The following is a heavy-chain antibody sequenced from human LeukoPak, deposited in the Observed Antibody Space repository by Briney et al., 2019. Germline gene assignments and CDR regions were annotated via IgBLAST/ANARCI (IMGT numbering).Heavy chain of an antibody. CDR1: GYTFTSYD. CDR3: ARGVWGSYRYNGGVYFDY. V-gene: IGHV1-8*01. D-gene: IGHD3-16*02. Sequence: GASVKVSCKASGYTFTSYDINWVRQATGQGLEWMGWMNPNSGNTGYAQKFQGRVTITADKSTSTAYMELSSLRSEDTAVYYCARGVWGSYRYNGGVYFDYWGQGTLVTVSS. J-gene: IGHJ4*02. CDR2: MNPNSGNT.